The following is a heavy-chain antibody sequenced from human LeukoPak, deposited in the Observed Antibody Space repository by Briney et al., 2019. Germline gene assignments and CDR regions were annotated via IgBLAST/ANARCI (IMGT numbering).Heavy chain of an antibody. CDR2: ISYDGSNK. CDR1: GFTFSSYV. D-gene: IGHD3-10*01. V-gene: IGHV3-30*04. J-gene: IGHJ4*02. CDR3: ASAITVVI. Sequence: GGSLRLSCAASGFTFSSYVMHWVRQAPGKGLEWVAVISYDGSNKYYADSVKGRFTISRDNSKNTLYLQMNSLRAEDTAVYYCASAITVVIWGQGTLVTVSS.